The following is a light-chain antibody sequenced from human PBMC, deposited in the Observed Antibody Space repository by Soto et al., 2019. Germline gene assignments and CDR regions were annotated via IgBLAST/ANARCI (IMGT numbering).Light chain of an antibody. CDR2: DVS. J-gene: IGLJ2*01. CDR3: SSYTTSITLV. CDR1: SSDVGAYNY. Sequence: QSALTQPASVSGSPGQSITISCTGTSSDVGAYNYVSWYQLHPGKAPKLMIYDVSNRPSGVSNRFSGSKSGNTASLTISGLQAGDEAEYYCSSYTTSITLVFGGGTKVTVL. V-gene: IGLV2-14*01.